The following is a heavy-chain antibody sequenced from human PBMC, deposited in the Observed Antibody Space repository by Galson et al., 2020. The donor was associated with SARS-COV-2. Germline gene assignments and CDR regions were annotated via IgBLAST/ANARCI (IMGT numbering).Heavy chain of an antibody. CDR3: AKDGDFWDMDV. J-gene: IGHJ6*03. V-gene: IGHV3-43*01. D-gene: IGHD3-3*01. CDR2: ISWDGGST. Sequence: GESLKISCAASGFTFDDYTMHWVRQAPGKGLEWVSLISWDGGSTYYADSVKGRFTISRDNSKNSLYLQMNSLRTEDTALYYCAKDGDFWDMDVWGKGTTVTVSS. CDR1: GFTFDDYT.